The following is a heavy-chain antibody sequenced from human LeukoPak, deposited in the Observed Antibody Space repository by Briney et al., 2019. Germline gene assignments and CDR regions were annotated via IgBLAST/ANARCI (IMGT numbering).Heavy chain of an antibody. CDR3: ARRAYNWGAFDI. V-gene: IGHV3-23*01. CDR1: GFTFTNYA. CDR2: LSPSGADT. Sequence: GVSLRLSCAASGFTFTNYAMNWVRQAPGKGLEWVSTLSPSGADTYYADSVKGRFTISRDISKNTLYLQMNSLRAEDTAVYYCARRAYNWGAFDIWGQGTMVTVSS. J-gene: IGHJ3*02. D-gene: IGHD5-24*01.